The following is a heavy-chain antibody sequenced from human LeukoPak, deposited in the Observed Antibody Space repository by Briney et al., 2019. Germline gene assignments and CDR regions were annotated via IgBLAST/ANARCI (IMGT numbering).Heavy chain of an antibody. Sequence: GGSLRLSCAASGFTFSSYGMHWVRQAPGKGLEWVAVIWYDGSNKYYADSVKGRFTISRDNSKNTLYLQKNSLRAEDTAVYYCARGDHYGFWSGYYRDDMYYFDYWGQGTLVTVSS. CDR3: ARGDHYGFWSGYYRDDMYYFDY. D-gene: IGHD3-3*01. CDR1: GFTFSSYG. V-gene: IGHV3-33*08. CDR2: IWYDGSNK. J-gene: IGHJ4*02.